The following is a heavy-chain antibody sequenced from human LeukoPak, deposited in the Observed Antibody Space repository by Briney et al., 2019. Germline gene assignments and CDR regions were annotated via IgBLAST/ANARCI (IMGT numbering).Heavy chain of an antibody. CDR3: ARGGHTSTADLYFDY. D-gene: IGHD1-26*01. V-gene: IGHV1-2*02. J-gene: IGHJ4*02. Sequence: GASVKVSCKASGYTFTDYYIHWVRQAPGQGLEWMGWINPSSDDTNYAQDFQGRVTMTRDTSITTAYLELNSLKSDDTAVYYCARGGHTSTADLYFDYWGPGTLVTVSS. CDR1: GYTFTDYY. CDR2: INPSSDDT.